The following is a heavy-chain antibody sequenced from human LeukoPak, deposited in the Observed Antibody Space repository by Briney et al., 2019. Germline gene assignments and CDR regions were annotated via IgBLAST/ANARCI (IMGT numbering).Heavy chain of an antibody. CDR2: ISWNSGSI. D-gene: IGHD4-17*01. CDR1: GFTFDDYA. J-gene: IGHJ4*02. V-gene: IGHV3-9*01. CDR3: AKDRHNGYYAFSAFDY. Sequence: PGGSLRLSCAASGFTFDDYAMHWVRQAPGKGLEWVSGISWNSGSIGYADSVKGRFTISRDNAKNSLYLQMNSLRAEDTALYYCAKDRHNGYYAFSAFDYWGQGTLVTVSS.